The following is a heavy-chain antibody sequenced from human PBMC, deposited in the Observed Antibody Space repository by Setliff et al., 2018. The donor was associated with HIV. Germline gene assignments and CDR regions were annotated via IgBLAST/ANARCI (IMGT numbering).Heavy chain of an antibody. D-gene: IGHD3-3*01. CDR1: GYSFTSYW. CDR3: ARHLEPYYDFWSGHYGHSFDP. V-gene: IGHV5-51*01. Sequence: GESLKISCKGSGYSFTSYWIGWVRQMPGKGLEWMGIIYPGDSDTRYSPSFQGQVTISADKSISTAYLQWSSLKASDTAMYYCARHLEPYYDFWSGHYGHSFDPWGQGTLVTVSS. CDR2: IYPGDSDT. J-gene: IGHJ5*02.